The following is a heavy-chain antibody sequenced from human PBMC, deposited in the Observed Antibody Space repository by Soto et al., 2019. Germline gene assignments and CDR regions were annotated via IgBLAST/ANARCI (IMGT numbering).Heavy chain of an antibody. CDR1: GYSSTSYW. CDR3: ARHDVGIAAAGTLDYYGMDV. V-gene: IGHV5-51*01. J-gene: IGHJ6*02. CDR2: IYPGDSDT. D-gene: IGHD6-13*01. Sequence: GESLKISCKGSGYSSTSYWIGWVRQMPGKGLEWVVIIYPGDSDTRYRPSFQGQVTITADTSISTAYLQWSSLNASDTAMYYCARHDVGIAAAGTLDYYGMDVWGQGTTVTVSS.